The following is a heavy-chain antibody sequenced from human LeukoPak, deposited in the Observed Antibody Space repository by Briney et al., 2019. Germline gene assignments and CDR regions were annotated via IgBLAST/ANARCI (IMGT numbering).Heavy chain of an antibody. V-gene: IGHV4-39*07. Sequence: SETLSLTCTVSGGSISSSSYYWGWIRQPPGKGLEWLGSIYYSGSTYYNPSLKSRVTISVDTSKNQFSLKLSSVTAADTAVYYCARANQYCSSTSCYYYYYYYYMDVWGKGTTVTVSS. CDR3: ARANQYCSSTSCYYYYYYYYMDV. CDR2: IYYSGST. J-gene: IGHJ6*03. D-gene: IGHD2-2*01. CDR1: GGSISSSSYY.